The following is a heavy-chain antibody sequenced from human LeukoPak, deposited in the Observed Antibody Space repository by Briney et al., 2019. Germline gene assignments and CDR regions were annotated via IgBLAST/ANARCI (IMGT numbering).Heavy chain of an antibody. Sequence: PSETLSLTCTVSGGSVSSSSFSWGWIRQPPGKGREWIGSIYDSGTTYYNPSLKSRVTISVDTSKNQFSLKVYSVTAADTAVYYCARHSGGVSGTTDWFDPWGQGTRVTVPP. CDR2: IYDSGTT. CDR1: GGSVSSSSFS. V-gene: IGHV4-39*01. CDR3: ARHSGGVSGTTDWFDP. D-gene: IGHD1-7*01. J-gene: IGHJ5*02.